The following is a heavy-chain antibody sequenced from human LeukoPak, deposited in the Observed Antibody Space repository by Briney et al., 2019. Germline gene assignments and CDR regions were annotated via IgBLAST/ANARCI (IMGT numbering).Heavy chain of an antibody. V-gene: IGHV3-30*04. CDR3: AELGITMIGGV. J-gene: IGHJ6*04. CDR1: GFTFSSYV. Sequence: SGGSLRLSYAASGFTFSSYVMHWVRQAPGKGLEWVAIISYGGSNEYYADSAKGRFTISRDNAKNSLYLQMNSLRAEDTAVYYCAELGITMIGGVWGKGTTVTISS. D-gene: IGHD3-10*02. CDR2: ISYGGSNE.